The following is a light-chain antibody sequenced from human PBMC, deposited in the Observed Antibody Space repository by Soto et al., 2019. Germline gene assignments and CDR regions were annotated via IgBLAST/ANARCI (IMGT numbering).Light chain of an antibody. CDR3: QQYGSSPPGT. Sequence: EIVLTQSPGTLSLSPGERATLSCRASQSVSSSYLAWNQQKPGQAPRLLIYGASSRATGISDRFSGSGSGTDFTLTISRVEPEDFAVYYCQQYGSSPPGTFGGGTRVEIK. J-gene: IGKJ4*01. CDR2: GAS. V-gene: IGKV3-20*01. CDR1: QSVSSSY.